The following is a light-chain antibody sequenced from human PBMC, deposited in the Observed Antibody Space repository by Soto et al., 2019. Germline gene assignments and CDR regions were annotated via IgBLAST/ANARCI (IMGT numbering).Light chain of an antibody. V-gene: IGKV3-20*01. J-gene: IGKJ1*01. CDR2: GAS. Sequence: EIVLTQSPGTLSLSPGERATLFCRASQSVSGSYLAWYQQKPGQAPRLLIHGASSRATGIPDRFSGSGSGTDFTLTISRLEPEDFAVYYCQQYGSAPRTFGQGTKVEIK. CDR3: QQYGSAPRT. CDR1: QSVSGSY.